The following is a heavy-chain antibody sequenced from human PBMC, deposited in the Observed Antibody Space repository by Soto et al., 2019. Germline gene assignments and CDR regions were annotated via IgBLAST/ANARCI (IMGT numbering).Heavy chain of an antibody. V-gene: IGHV3-74*01. CDR2: INSDGSSA. J-gene: IGHJ5*02. CDR3: ERDGYDYASGQFYP. CDR1: GFSFSSNW. D-gene: IGHD5-12*01. Sequence: PGGSLRLSCAASGFSFSSNWMHWVRQAPGKGLVWVSRINSDGSSAAYADSVKGRFTISRDNAKNTLFLQMNSLRAEDTAVYYCERDGYDYASGQFYPGGQGTVVTVSS.